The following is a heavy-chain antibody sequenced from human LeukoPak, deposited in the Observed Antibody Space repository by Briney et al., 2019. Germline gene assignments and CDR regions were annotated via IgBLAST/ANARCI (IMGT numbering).Heavy chain of an antibody. CDR3: ARHTTSRWYQVVY. Sequence: PSETLSLTCTVSGGSISNYYWSWIRQPPGKALEWIGYISYSGSTNHNPSLKSRVTISVDTSKNQFSLKLSSVTAADTAVYYCARHTTSRWYQVVYWGQGTLVTVSS. CDR2: ISYSGST. CDR1: GGSISNYY. D-gene: IGHD6-19*01. J-gene: IGHJ4*02. V-gene: IGHV4-59*01.